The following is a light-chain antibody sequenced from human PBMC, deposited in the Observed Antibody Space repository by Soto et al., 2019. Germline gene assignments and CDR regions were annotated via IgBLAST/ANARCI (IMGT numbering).Light chain of an antibody. CDR2: EIT. Sequence: QSALTQPASVSGSPGQSITISCSGTSSDVGSYSHVAWYQQFPGKTPKLIIYEITYRPSGVSHRFSASKSGNTASLTTSGLPAGDEAYYYCISSTGSSTSYVFGTGTKLTVL. J-gene: IGLJ1*01. CDR3: ISSTGSSTSYV. V-gene: IGLV2-14*01. CDR1: SSDVGSYSH.